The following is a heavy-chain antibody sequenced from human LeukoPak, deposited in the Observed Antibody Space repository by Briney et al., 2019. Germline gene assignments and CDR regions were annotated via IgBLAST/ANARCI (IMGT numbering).Heavy chain of an antibody. J-gene: IGHJ4*02. CDR3: AGEFSYKYYFDY. D-gene: IGHD1-20*01. V-gene: IGHV3-11*01. CDR2: ISSSGSTI. Sequence: LSLACTVSGGAISSYYWSWIRQAPGKGLEWVSYISSSGSTIYYADSVKGRFTISRDNAKNSLYLQMNSLRAEDTAVYYCAGEFSYKYYFDYWGQGTLVTVSS. CDR1: GGAISSYY.